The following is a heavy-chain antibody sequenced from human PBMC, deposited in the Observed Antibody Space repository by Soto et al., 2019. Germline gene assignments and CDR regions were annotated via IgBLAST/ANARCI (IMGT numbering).Heavy chain of an antibody. J-gene: IGHJ6*02. D-gene: IGHD6-6*01. CDR3: ARARYSSSSFLGMEV. CDR1: GGSISSYY. Sequence: SETLSLTCTVSGGSISSYYWSWIRQPPGKGLEWIGYIYYSGSTNYNPSLKSRVTISVDTSKNQFSLKLSSVTAADTAVYYCARARYSSSSFLGMEVWGQGTTVTVSS. CDR2: IYYSGST. V-gene: IGHV4-59*01.